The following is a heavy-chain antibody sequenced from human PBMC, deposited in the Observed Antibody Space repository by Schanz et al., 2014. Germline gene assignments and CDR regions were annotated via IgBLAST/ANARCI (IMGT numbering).Heavy chain of an antibody. Sequence: VQLVESGGGLVQPGRSLRLSCVASGFTFSDYYMTWIRQAPGKGLEWVSDISDSGDSTHYTDSVKGRFTISRDNAKNSLFLQMNSLSAEDTAVYYCAKMAPAATYLDSWGLGTLVAVSS. J-gene: IGHJ4*02. CDR3: AKMAPAATYLDS. CDR1: GFTFSDYY. D-gene: IGHD2-2*01. CDR2: ISDSGDST. V-gene: IGHV3-11*01.